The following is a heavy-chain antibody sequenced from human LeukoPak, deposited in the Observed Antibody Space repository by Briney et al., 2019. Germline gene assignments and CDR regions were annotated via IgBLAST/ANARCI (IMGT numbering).Heavy chain of an antibody. D-gene: IGHD6-19*01. CDR3: ASPHRSSES. J-gene: IGHJ5*02. V-gene: IGHV3-74*01. CDR2: INSDGSST. CDR1: GFLFSSCW. Sequence: GGSLGLSCAASGFLFSSCWMHWVRQAPGKGLVWVSRINSDGSSTSYADSVKGRFTISRDNAQNTLYLQMNSLRAEDTAVYYCASPHRSSESWGQGTLVTVSS.